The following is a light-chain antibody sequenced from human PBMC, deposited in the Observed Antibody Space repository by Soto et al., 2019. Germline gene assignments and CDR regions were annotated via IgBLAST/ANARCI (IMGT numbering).Light chain of an antibody. CDR2: AAS. V-gene: IGKV1-27*01. CDR1: QDISNY. Sequence: DIQMTQSPFSLSASVGDGVTITCRASQDISNYLAWYQQKPEKVPKLLIYAASTLQSGVPSRFSGSGSGTEFTLTISSLQPDDFASYYCQKYKDYPITFGQGTRLEIK. J-gene: IGKJ5*01. CDR3: QKYKDYPIT.